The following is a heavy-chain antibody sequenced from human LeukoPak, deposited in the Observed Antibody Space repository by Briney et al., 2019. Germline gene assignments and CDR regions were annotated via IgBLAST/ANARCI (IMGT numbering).Heavy chain of an antibody. CDR1: GGSISRSSYY. V-gene: IGHV4-39*01. Sequence: SESLSLTCSVSGGSISRSSYYWGWIRQPPGTGLEWIGSLYNTETTYYNPSLQSRVTISVGTSKNQLSLELSSVTAADTAVYYCARHPTLTSGGNFDYWGQGTLVTVSS. D-gene: IGHD1-14*01. CDR3: ARHPTLTSGGNFDY. J-gene: IGHJ4*02. CDR2: LYNTETT.